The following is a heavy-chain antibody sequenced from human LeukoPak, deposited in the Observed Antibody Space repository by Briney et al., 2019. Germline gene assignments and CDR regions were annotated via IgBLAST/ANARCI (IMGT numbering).Heavy chain of an antibody. J-gene: IGHJ5*02. CDR2: IYTSGST. V-gene: IGHV4-4*07. CDR3: ARDRGQQWLWWFDP. D-gene: IGHD6-19*01. Sequence: PSETLSLTCTVSGGSISSYYWSWIRPLAGKGLEWIGRIYTSGSTTYNPSLKSRVTMSVDTSKNQFSLKLSSVTAADTVVYYCARDRGQQWLWWFDPWGQGTLVTVSS. CDR1: GGSISSYY.